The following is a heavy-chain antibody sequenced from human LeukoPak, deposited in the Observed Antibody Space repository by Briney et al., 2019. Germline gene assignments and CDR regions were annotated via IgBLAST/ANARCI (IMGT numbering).Heavy chain of an antibody. CDR3: ARDWGVFITMVRGASPGRGPPYFYGMDV. CDR1: GYTFTGYY. CDR2: INPNSGGT. Sequence: ASVKVSCKASGYTFTGYYMHWVRQAPGQGLEWMGWINPNSGGTNYAQKLQGRVTMTTDTSTSTAYMELRSLRSDDTAVYYCARDWGVFITMVRGASPGRGPPYFYGMDVWGQGTTVTVSS. V-gene: IGHV1-2*02. D-gene: IGHD3-10*01. J-gene: IGHJ6*02.